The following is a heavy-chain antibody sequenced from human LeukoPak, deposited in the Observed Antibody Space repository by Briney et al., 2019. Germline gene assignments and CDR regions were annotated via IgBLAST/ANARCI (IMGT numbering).Heavy chain of an antibody. CDR3: SRAVPLRGVFDP. Sequence: SETLSLTCTVSGGSISSYYWTWVRQPAGKGLEWIGRIYTSGGTNYNPSLKSRVTISVDTSENQFSLKVSSVTAADTAVYYCSRAVPLRGVFDPWGQGTLVTVSS. D-gene: IGHD3-10*01. CDR2: IYTSGGT. V-gene: IGHV4-4*07. J-gene: IGHJ5*02. CDR1: GGSISSYY.